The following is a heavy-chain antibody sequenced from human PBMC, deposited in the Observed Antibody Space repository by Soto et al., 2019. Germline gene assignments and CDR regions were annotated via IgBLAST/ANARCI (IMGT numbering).Heavy chain of an antibody. V-gene: IGHV4-34*01. CDR3: ARGSTTEKVDS. Sequence: SETLSLTCAVYGGSFSGYYLSWIRQSPEKGLEWIGHIHNSGSPYNNPSLRSRVTISADTSMNQFSLALTSVTAADTAIYYCARGSTTEKVDSWGQGILVTVSS. J-gene: IGHJ4*02. CDR2: IHNSGSP. CDR1: GGSFSGYY.